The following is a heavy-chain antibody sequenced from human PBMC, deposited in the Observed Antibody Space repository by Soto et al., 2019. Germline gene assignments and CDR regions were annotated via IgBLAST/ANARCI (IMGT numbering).Heavy chain of an antibody. J-gene: IGHJ4*02. CDR2: ISSGGDTI. Sequence: LRLSCAVSGFTFSPYSMNWVRQAPGKGLEWISYISSGGDTIYYADSVRGRFTASRDNTKNSLYLQMDSLRDEDTAVYYCARDRSTIYGVVTPIDYWGQGTLVTVSS. V-gene: IGHV3-48*02. D-gene: IGHD3-3*01. CDR3: ARDRSTIYGVVTPIDY. CDR1: GFTFSPYS.